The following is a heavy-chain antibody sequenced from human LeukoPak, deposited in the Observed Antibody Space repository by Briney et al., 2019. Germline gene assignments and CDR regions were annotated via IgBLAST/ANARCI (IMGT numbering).Heavy chain of an antibody. J-gene: IGHJ5*02. CDR3: ARDPNWGAYNWFDP. Sequence: SETLSLTCTVSGGSICFYYWSWIRRPPGKGLEWIGYIFYTGDTDYNPSLKSRVTMSVDTSKNQFSLKLSSVTAADTAVYYCARDPNWGAYNWFDPWGQGTLVTVSS. CDR2: IFYTGDT. CDR1: GGSICFYY. D-gene: IGHD7-27*01. V-gene: IGHV4-59*12.